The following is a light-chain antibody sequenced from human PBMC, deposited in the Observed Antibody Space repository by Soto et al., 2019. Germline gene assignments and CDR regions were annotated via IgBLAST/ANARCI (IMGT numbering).Light chain of an antibody. CDR1: QSVSSN. Sequence: EIVMTQSPVTLSVSPGERATLSCRASQSVSSNLAWYQQKPGQAPRLLIYQTSARATGIPARFSGSGSGTDFTLTISSLQSEDFEVYYWQHYSGCPPVFGQGTKVEIK. J-gene: IGKJ2*01. V-gene: IGKV3-15*01. CDR2: QTS. CDR3: QHYSGCPPV.